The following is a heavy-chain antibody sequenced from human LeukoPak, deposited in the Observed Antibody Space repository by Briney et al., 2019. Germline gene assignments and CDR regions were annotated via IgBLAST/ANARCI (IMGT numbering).Heavy chain of an antibody. J-gene: IGHJ6*03. CDR1: GGSISGYH. CDR3: ARVPRSYYYYYMDV. V-gene: IGHV4-59*01. CDR2: IYYSGSS. Sequence: SETLSLTCNVSGGSISGYHWSWIRQPPGKGLEWLGYIYYSGSSNYNPSLKSRVTISADTSKNQFSLKLSSVTAADTAVYYCARVPRSYYYYYMDVWGKGTTVTVSS.